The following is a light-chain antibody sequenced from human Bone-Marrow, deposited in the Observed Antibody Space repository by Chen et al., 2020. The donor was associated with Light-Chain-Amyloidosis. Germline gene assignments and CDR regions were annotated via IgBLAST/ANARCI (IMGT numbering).Light chain of an antibody. CDR3: VLYMGSGISV. V-gene: IGLV8-61*01. Sequence: QTVGTQEPSFSVSPGGTVTLTCGLTSGSVSASYYPSWYQQTPGQAPRTLIYSTNSRSSGVPDRFSGSILGNKAALTITGAQADDESDYYCVLYMGSGISVFGGGTKLTVL. CDR1: SGSVSASYY. J-gene: IGLJ3*02. CDR2: STN.